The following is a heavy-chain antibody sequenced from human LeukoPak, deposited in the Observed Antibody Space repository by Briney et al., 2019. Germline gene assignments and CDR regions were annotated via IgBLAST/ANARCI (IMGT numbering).Heavy chain of an antibody. CDR2: IIPIFGTA. CDR1: GGTFSSYA. Sequence: VASVKVSCKASGGTFSSYAISWVRQAPGQRLEWMGGIIPIFGTANYAQKFQGRVTITADESTSTAYMELSSLRSEDTAVYYCARVSSAAGYSHYYGMDVWGKGTTVTVSS. J-gene: IGHJ6*04. CDR3: ARVSSAAGYSHYYGMDV. D-gene: IGHD6-13*01. V-gene: IGHV1-69*13.